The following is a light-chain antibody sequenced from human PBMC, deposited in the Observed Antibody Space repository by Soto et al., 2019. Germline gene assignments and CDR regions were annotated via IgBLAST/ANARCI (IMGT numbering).Light chain of an antibody. J-gene: IGKJ1*01. V-gene: IGKV3-20*01. CDR1: QSVRNNY. CDR2: AAS. CDR3: QQYGTSPRT. Sequence: YTQGAGPWSFAPGRTATLSCRASQSVRNNYLAWYQQRPGQAPRLLIYAASSRATGIPDRFSGSGSGTDFTLTISRLEPEDFAVYYCQQYGTSPRTFGQGTKVDIK.